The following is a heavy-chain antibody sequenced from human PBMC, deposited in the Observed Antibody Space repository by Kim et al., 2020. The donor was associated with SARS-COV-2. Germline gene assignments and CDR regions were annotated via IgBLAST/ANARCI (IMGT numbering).Heavy chain of an antibody. CDR2: IYPGDSDT. J-gene: IGHJ4*02. D-gene: IGHD6-13*01. CDR1: GYSFTSYW. Sequence: GESLKISCKGSGYSFTSYWIGWVRQMPGKGLEWMGIIYPGDSDTRYSPSFQGQVTISADKSISTAYLQWSSLKASDTAMYYCARLSTFTLAWLAAAGVVGFDYWGQGTLVTVSS. CDR3: ARLSTFTLAWLAAAGVVGFDY. V-gene: IGHV5-51*01.